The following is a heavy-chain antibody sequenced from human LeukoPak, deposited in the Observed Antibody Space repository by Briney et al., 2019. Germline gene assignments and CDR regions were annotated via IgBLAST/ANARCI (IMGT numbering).Heavy chain of an antibody. Sequence: PSETLSLTCAVYGGSFSGYYWSWIRQPPGKGLEWIGEINHSGSTNYNPSLKSRVTISVDTSKNQFSLKLSSVTAADTAVYYCASWEHYVPGGYYYYMDVWGKGTTVTVSS. CDR3: ASWEHYVPGGYYYYMDV. CDR1: GGSFSGYY. D-gene: IGHD1-26*01. V-gene: IGHV4-34*01. J-gene: IGHJ6*03. CDR2: INHSGST.